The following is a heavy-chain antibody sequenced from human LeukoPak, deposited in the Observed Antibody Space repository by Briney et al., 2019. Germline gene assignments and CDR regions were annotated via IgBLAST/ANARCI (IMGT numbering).Heavy chain of an antibody. CDR1: GYTFTSYD. V-gene: IGHV1-8*01. CDR2: MNPNSGNT. CDR3: ARVCGGDCYSTAFDI. Sequence: ASVKVSCKASGYTFTSYDTNWVRQATGRGLEWMGWMNPNSGNTGYAQKFQGRVTMTRNTSISTAYMELSSLRSEDTAVYYCARVCGGDCYSTAFDIWGQGTMVTVSS. D-gene: IGHD2-21*02. J-gene: IGHJ3*02.